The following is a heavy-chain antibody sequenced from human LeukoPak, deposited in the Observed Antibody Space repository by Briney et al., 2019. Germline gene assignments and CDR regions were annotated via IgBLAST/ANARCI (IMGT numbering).Heavy chain of an antibody. CDR1: GGSISSGGYY. Sequence: PSETLSLTCTVSGGSISSGGYYWSWIRQHPGKGLEWIGYIYYSGSTYYNPSLESRVTISVDTSKNQFSLKLSSVTAADTAVYYCARGFLVVAAVDYWGQGTLVTVSS. V-gene: IGHV4-31*03. J-gene: IGHJ4*02. CDR2: IYYSGST. CDR3: ARGFLVVAAVDY. D-gene: IGHD2-15*01.